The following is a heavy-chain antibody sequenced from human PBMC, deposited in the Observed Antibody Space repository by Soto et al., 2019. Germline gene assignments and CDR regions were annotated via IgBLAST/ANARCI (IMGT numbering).Heavy chain of an antibody. J-gene: IGHJ6*02. Sequence: GGSLRLSCSASGCNFGSYGMSWVRQAPGKGLEWVSGLTASGLNTYYTDSVKGRFTISRDNSRNTVYLQMSGLRVEDTAVFHCAKGLGNAKEVWGQGTTVTVSS. CDR1: GCNFGSYG. CDR3: AKGLGNAKEV. D-gene: IGHD2-8*01. V-gene: IGHV3-23*01. CDR2: LTASGLNT.